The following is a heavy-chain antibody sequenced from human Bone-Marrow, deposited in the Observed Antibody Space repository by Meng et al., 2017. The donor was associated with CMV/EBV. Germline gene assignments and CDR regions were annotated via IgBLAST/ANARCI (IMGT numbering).Heavy chain of an antibody. CDR2: IRYYGSNK. CDR1: GFTFSSYG. V-gene: IGHV3-30*02. D-gene: IGHD3-22*01. CDR3: AKDFEVYDSSGYEYFQH. Sequence: GESLKISCAASGFTFSSYGMHWVRQAPGKGLEWVAFIRYYGSNKYYTDSVKGRFTISRDNSKNTLYLQMNSLRAEDTAVYYCAKDFEVYDSSGYEYFQHWGQGTLVTVSS. J-gene: IGHJ1*01.